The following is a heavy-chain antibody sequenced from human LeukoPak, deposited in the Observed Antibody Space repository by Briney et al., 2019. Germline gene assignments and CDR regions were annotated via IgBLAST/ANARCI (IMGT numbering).Heavy chain of an antibody. CDR1: GFTVSSNY. CDR2: IYSGGST. CDR3: ARGRDGYNFGY. Sequence: GGSLRLSCAASGFTVSSNYMSWVRQAPGKGLEWVSVIYSGGSTYYADSVKGRFTISRDNSKDTLYLQMNSVRAEDTAVYYCARGRDGYNFGYWGQGTLVTVSS. J-gene: IGHJ4*02. D-gene: IGHD5-24*01. V-gene: IGHV3-53*01.